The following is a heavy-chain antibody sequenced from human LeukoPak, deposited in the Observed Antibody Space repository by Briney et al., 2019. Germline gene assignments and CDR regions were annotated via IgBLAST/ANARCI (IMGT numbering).Heavy chain of an antibody. J-gene: IGHJ4*02. Sequence: GASVNVSCKASGYTFTSYGISWVRQAPGQGLEWMGWISAYNGNTNYAQKLQGRVTMTTDTSTSTASMELRSLRSDDAAVYYCARDIRDIVVVVAATDTQFDYWGQGTLVTVSS. D-gene: IGHD2-15*01. CDR1: GYTFTSYG. CDR2: ISAYNGNT. CDR3: ARDIRDIVVVVAATDTQFDY. V-gene: IGHV1-18*04.